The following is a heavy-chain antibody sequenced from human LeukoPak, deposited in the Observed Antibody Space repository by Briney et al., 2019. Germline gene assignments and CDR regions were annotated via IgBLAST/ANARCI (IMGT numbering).Heavy chain of an antibody. CDR2: IRFDGSDK. D-gene: IGHD6-19*01. CDR1: GFTFSSYG. J-gene: IGHJ6*03. Sequence: PGGSLRLSCGASGFTFSSYGMHWVRQAPGKGLEWVAYIRFDGSDKYYADSVRGRFTISRDNSKNTLYLQMNSLRAEDTAVYYCAKVEYSSGEYYYYYYMDVWGKGTTVTVSS. V-gene: IGHV3-30*02. CDR3: AKVEYSSGEYYYYYYMDV.